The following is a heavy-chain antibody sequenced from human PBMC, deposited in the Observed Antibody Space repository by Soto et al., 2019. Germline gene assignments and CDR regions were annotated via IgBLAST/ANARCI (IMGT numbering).Heavy chain of an antibody. J-gene: IGHJ5*02. Sequence: VQLVQSGAEVKKPGSSVKVSCKASGGTFSSYAISWVRQAPGQGLEWMGGIIPIFGTANYAQKFQGRVTITADESTSTAYMELSSLRSEDTAVYYCARVVPGQKLGTLNWVDPWGKGTLVTVSS. CDR2: IIPIFGTA. V-gene: IGHV1-69*01. CDR1: GGTFSSYA. D-gene: IGHD6-13*01. CDR3: ARVVPGQKLGTLNWVDP.